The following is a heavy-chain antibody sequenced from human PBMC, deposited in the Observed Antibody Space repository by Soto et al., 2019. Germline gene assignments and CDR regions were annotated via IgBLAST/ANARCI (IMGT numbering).Heavy chain of an antibody. CDR2: ISAGSEGA. V-gene: IGHV3-23*01. D-gene: IGHD2-15*01. CDR1: GFTFSSHA. J-gene: IGHJ4*02. CDR3: ASDLGWYLY. Sequence: EVQLLESGGGLVQPGGALRLSCAASGFTFSSHAMSWVRQAPGKGLEWISSISAGSEGAYYADSVKGRFTISRDNSNNTLYLQMNSLRAEDTAVYYCASDLGWYLYWGQGTLVTVSS.